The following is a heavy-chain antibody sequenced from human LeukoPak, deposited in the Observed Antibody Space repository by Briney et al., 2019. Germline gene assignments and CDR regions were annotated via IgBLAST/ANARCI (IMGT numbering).Heavy chain of an antibody. CDR3: ARQPYMLGAYYFDY. J-gene: IGHJ4*02. Sequence: PSGTLSLTCTVSGGSISSYYWSWIRQAPGKGLEWIGNIYYSGSTNYNPSLKSRVTVSVDTSKNQFSLKLGSVTAANTAVYYCARQPYMLGAYYFDYWGQGTLVTVSS. CDR1: GGSISSYY. CDR2: IYYSGST. D-gene: IGHD1-26*01. V-gene: IGHV4-59*08.